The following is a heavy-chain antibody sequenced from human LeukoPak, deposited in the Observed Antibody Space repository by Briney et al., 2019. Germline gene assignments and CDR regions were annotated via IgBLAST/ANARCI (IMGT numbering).Heavy chain of an antibody. J-gene: IGHJ3*02. V-gene: IGHV3-21*01. CDR1: GFTFSSYS. D-gene: IGHD3-16*02. CDR3: ARAGKVIVDDAFDI. CDR2: ISSSSSYI. Sequence: GGSLRLSCAASGFTFSSYSMNWVRQAPGKGLEWVSSISSSSSYIYYADSVKGRFTISRDNAKNSLYLQMNSLRAEDTAVYYCARAGKVIVDDAFDIWGQGTMVNVSS.